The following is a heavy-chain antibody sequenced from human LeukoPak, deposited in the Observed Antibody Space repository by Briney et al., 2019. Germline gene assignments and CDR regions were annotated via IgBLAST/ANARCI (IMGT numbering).Heavy chain of an antibody. CDR1: GGSFSSYY. Sequence: SETLSLTCTVSGGSFSSYYGSWIRQPPGKGLEWIGYIYYSGSTNYNPSLKSRVTISVDTSKNQFSLKLSSVTAADTAVYYCAREKWELLDYWGQGTLVTVSS. J-gene: IGHJ4*02. CDR3: AREKWELLDY. V-gene: IGHV4-59*12. CDR2: IYYSGST. D-gene: IGHD1-26*01.